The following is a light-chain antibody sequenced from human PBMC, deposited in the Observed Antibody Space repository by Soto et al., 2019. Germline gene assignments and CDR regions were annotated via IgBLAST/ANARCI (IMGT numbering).Light chain of an antibody. CDR3: SSYTSSSSYV. V-gene: IGLV2-14*01. Sequence: SLLAQPSPVSGSPWQSLTLPFPGNNKDVGGYKYVSWYQQHPGKAPKLLIYTVSNRPSGVSNRFSGSKSGNMASPTISGLQAEDEADYYCSSYTSSSSYVFGTGTKVTVL. CDR1: NKDVGGYKY. J-gene: IGLJ1*01. CDR2: TVS.